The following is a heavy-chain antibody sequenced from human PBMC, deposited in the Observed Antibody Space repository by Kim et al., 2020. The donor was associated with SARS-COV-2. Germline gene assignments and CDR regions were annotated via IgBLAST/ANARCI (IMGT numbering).Heavy chain of an antibody. D-gene: IGHD3-16*01. CDR2: IYSGGST. V-gene: IGHV3-53*01. CDR1: GFTVSSNY. J-gene: IGHJ4*02. Sequence: GGSLRLSCAASGFTVSSNYMSWVRQAPGKGLEWVSVIYSGGSTFYADSVKGRFTISRDNSKNTLYLQMNSLRAEDTAVYYCARDLWGGGPLDYWGQGTLVTVSS. CDR3: ARDLWGGGPLDY.